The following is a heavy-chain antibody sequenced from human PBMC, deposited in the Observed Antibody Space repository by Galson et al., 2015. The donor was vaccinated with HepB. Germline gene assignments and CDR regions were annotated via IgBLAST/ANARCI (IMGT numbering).Heavy chain of an antibody. Sequence: SLRLSCAASGFTFSSYWMHWVRQAPGKGLVWVSRINSDGSSTSYADSVKGRFTISRDNAKNTLYLQMNSLRAEDTAVYYCARDSYSGSYLFDYWGQGTLVTVSS. CDR1: GFTFSSYW. V-gene: IGHV3-74*01. D-gene: IGHD1-26*01. J-gene: IGHJ4*02. CDR2: INSDGSST. CDR3: ARDSYSGSYLFDY.